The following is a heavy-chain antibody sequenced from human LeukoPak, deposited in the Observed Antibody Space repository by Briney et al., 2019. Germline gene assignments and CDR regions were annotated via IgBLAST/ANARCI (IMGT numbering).Heavy chain of an antibody. CDR1: GFSFSNSY. CDR2: IWPDGSEK. V-gene: IGHV3-7*01. Sequence: PGGSLRLSCGTSGFSFSNSYMSWVRRGPGRGWKGVATIWPDGSEKKYMDSLRDRFAISRDNARGVLYLQMNSLSVEDTAVYFCARLLGFVTTFDYWGQGALVTVSS. J-gene: IGHJ4*02. CDR3: ARLLGFVTTFDY. D-gene: IGHD4-17*01.